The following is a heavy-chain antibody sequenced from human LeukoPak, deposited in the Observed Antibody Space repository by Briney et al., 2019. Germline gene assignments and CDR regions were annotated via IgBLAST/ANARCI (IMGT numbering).Heavy chain of an antibody. J-gene: IGHJ4*02. CDR2: MNPNSGNT. D-gene: IGHD5-18*01. CDR3: ARRNTAMVAGLDY. CDR1: GNIFTTYD. V-gene: IGHV1-8*01. Sequence: ASVKVSCKASGNIFTTYDINWVRQATGQGLEWMGWMNPNSGNTGYAQKFQGRVTMTRNTSISTAFMELSGLRSEDTAVYFCARRNTAMVAGLDYWGQGSLVTVSS.